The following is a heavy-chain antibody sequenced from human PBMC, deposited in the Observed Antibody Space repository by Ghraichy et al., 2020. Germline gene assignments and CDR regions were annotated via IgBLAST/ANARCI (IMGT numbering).Heavy chain of an antibody. J-gene: IGHJ3*02. CDR1: GGSISSSSYY. CDR3: ARHFNVWGSYYRPAAFDI. D-gene: IGHD3-16*01. CDR2: IYYSGST. Sequence: SETLSLTCTVSGGSISSSSYYWGWIRQPPGKGLEWIGSIYYSGSTYYNPSLKSRVTISIDTSKNQFSLKLSSVTAADTAVYYCARHFNVWGSYYRPAAFDIWGQGTMVTVSS. V-gene: IGHV4-39*01.